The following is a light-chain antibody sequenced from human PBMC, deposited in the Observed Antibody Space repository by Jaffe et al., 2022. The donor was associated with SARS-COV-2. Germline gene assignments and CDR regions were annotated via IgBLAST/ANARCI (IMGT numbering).Light chain of an antibody. CDR1: QSISSF. V-gene: IGKV1-39*01. CDR2: AAS. J-gene: IGKJ1*01. CDR3: QQSYSIPRT. Sequence: DIQMTQSPSSLSASVGDRVTITCRASQSISSFLNWYQQKPGKAPNLLIYAASSLQSGVPSRFSGSGSGTDFTLTISSLQPEDFATYYCQQSYSIPRTFGRGTMVEIK.